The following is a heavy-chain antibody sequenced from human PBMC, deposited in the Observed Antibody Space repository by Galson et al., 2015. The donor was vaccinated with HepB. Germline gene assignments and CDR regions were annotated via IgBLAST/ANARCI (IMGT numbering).Heavy chain of an antibody. Sequence: SVKVSCKASGYTFNRYAINWVRQAPGQGLEWMGWIYTNTGSPTYAQGFTGRFVFSVDTSVSTAYLQITSLKAEDSAVYYCARVEAGGYYYVDHWGQGTLVTVSS. CDR1: GYTFNRYA. CDR3: ARVEAGGYYYVDH. CDR2: IYTNTGSP. J-gene: IGHJ4*02. D-gene: IGHD2-21*02. V-gene: IGHV7-4-1*02.